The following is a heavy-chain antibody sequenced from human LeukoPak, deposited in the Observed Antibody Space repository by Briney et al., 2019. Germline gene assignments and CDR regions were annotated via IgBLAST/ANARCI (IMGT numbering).Heavy chain of an antibody. CDR2: IYTSGST. J-gene: IGHJ3*02. D-gene: IGHD3-22*01. CDR3: ARPRYYYDSSVQGLGAFDI. V-gene: IGHV4-61*02. CDR1: GGSISSGSYY. Sequence: PSETLSLTCTVSGGSISSGSYYWSWIRQPAGKGLEWIGRIYTSGSTNYNPSLKSRVTISVDTSKNQFSLKLSSVTAADTAVYYCARPRYYYDSSVQGLGAFDIWGQGTMVTVSS.